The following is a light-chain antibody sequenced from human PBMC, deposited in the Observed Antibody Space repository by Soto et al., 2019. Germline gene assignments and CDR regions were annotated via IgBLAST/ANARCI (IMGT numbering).Light chain of an antibody. CDR2: GAS. Sequence: EVVLTQSPGTLSLSPGERATLSCRASQTVWTNYLAWFHHRPGQAPRLVIYGASRRATDIPDRFTGSGSGTDFTLTITRLEPEDFEVYYCHQYADSRTFGQGTKLEIK. CDR3: HQYADSRT. J-gene: IGKJ2*02. CDR1: QTVWTNY. V-gene: IGKV3-20*01.